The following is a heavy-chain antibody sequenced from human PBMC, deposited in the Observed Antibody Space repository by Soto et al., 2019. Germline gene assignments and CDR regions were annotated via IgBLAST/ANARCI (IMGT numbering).Heavy chain of an antibody. J-gene: IGHJ4*02. CDR1: GFTFSSYG. D-gene: IGHD6-13*01. V-gene: IGHV3-33*01. CDR3: ARDKQQLITYEGFLDY. CDR2: IWYDGSNK. Sequence: GGSLRLSCAASGFTFSSYGMHWVRQAPGKGLEWVAVIWYDGSNKYYADSVKGRFTISRDNSKNTLYLQMNSLRAEDTAVYYCARDKQQLITYEGFLDYGGQGTLVTVSS.